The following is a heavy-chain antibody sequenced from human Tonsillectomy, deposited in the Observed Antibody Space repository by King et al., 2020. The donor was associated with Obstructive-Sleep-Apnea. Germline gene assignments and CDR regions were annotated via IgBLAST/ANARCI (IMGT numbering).Heavy chain of an antibody. J-gene: IGHJ6*02. CDR2: ISYDGGNK. D-gene: IGHD5-18*01. CDR1: GFTLSSYA. Sequence: VQLVESGGGVVQPGRSLRLSCAASGFTLSSYAMHWVRQAPGKGLEWLALISYDGGNKYYADSVKGRFSISRDNSKNTVHLQMNSLRAEDRAVYYCARGEGRYSYDFPTLLYGMDVWGQGTTVTVSS. V-gene: IGHV3-30*04. CDR3: ARGEGRYSYDFPTLLYGMDV.